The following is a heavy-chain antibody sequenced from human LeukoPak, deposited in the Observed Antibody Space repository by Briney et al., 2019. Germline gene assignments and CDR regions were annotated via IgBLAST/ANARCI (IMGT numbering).Heavy chain of an antibody. CDR1: GFIVSSNY. CDR3: ATGKVGPLLIPLGRRWFDP. J-gene: IGHJ5*02. CDR2: IYSGGST. V-gene: IGHV3-66*01. Sequence: QSGGSLRLSCAASGFIVSSNYMSWVRQAPGKGLEWVSVIYSGGSTYYADSVKGRFTISRDNSKNTLFLQMNSLRAEDTAVYYCATGKVGPLLIPLGRRWFDPWGQGTLVTVSS. D-gene: IGHD1-26*01.